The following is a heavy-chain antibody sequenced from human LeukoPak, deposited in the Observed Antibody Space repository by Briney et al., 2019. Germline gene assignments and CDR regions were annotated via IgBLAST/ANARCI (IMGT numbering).Heavy chain of an antibody. CDR1: GYTFSGYY. CDR3: ASRRDGLDY. CDR2: INPSGGST. V-gene: IGHV1-46*01. Sequence: ASVTVSCTASGYTFSGYYMHWVRQAPGQGLEWMGIINPSGGSTSYAQKFQGRVTMTRDMSTSTVYMELSSLRSEDTAVYYCASRRDGLDYWGQGTLVTVSS. D-gene: IGHD5-24*01. J-gene: IGHJ4*02.